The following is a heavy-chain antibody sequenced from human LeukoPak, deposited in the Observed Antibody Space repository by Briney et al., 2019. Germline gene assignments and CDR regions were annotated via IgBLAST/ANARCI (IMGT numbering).Heavy chain of an antibody. Sequence: SETLSLTCTVSGGSISSYYWSWIRQPPGKRLEWIGYIYYSGSTNYNPSLKSRVTISVDTSKNQFSLKLSSVTAADTAVYYCARGFGPVVAATPGWFDPWGQGTLVTVSS. CDR3: ARGFGPVVAATPGWFDP. CDR2: IYYSGST. J-gene: IGHJ5*02. CDR1: GGSISSYY. V-gene: IGHV4-59*01. D-gene: IGHD2-15*01.